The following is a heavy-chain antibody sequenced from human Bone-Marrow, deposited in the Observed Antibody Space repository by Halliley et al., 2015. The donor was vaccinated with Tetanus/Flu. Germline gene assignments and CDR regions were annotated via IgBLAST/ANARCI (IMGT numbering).Heavy chain of an antibody. D-gene: IGHD3-16*02. V-gene: IGHV4-4*02. Sequence: GLVKPSGTLSLTCDVSGDSISNSNYWSWVRQAPGKGLEWIGEMYHGGSSNYNPSLKSRVTISIDKSKNQFSLKLSSVTAADTAMYYCAMVKRDHLRLAELSFGAWGQGTLVTVSP. CDR1: GDSISNSNY. J-gene: IGHJ5*02. CDR3: AMVKRDHLRLAELSFGA. CDR2: MYHGGSS.